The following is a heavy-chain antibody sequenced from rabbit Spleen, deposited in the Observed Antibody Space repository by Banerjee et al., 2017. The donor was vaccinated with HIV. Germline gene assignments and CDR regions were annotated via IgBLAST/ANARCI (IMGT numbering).Heavy chain of an antibody. CDR3: ARGGSNSGDGCAV. Sequence: QEQLTETGGGLVQPEGSLTVTCTASGFSFSGSYWPCWVRQAPGKGLEWIGCIAGDSGGTYYASWAKGRFTISKSSSTTVTLQMTSLTAADTATYFCARGGSNSGDGCAVWGPGTLVTVS. CDR1: GFSFSGSYW. CDR2: IAGDSGGT. D-gene: IGHD1-1*01. J-gene: IGHJ4*01. V-gene: IGHV1S45*01.